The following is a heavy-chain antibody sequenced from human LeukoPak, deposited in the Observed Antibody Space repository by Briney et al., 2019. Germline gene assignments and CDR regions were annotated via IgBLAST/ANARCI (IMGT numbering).Heavy chain of an antibody. V-gene: IGHV1-69*13. J-gene: IGHJ4*02. D-gene: IGHD4-17*01. CDR2: IIPIFGTA. Sequence: ASVKVSCKASGYTVTSYYMHWVRQAPGQGLEWMGGIIPIFGTANYAQKFQGRVTITADESTSTAYMELSSLRSEDTAVYYCARAVDDYGDYPFDYWGQGTLVTVSS. CDR3: ARAVDDYGDYPFDY. CDR1: GYTVTSYY.